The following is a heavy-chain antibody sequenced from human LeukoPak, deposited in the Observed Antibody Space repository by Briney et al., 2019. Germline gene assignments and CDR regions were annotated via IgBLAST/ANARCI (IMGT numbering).Heavy chain of an antibody. D-gene: IGHD5-24*01. CDR1: GFTFSSYG. CDR2: ISYDGSNK. Sequence: GGSLRLSCAASGFTFSSYGMHWVRQAPGKGLEWVAVISYDGSNKYYADSVKGRFTISRDNSKNTLYLQMNSLRPDDTAVYYCASNFGWLQSPLGYWGQGTLVTVSS. J-gene: IGHJ4*02. CDR3: ASNFGWLQSPLGY. V-gene: IGHV3-30*03.